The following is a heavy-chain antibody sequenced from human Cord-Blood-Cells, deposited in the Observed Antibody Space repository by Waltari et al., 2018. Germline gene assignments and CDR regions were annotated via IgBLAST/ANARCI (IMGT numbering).Heavy chain of an antibody. CDR2: IYHSGST. CDR1: GYSISSGYY. D-gene: IGHD7-27*01. V-gene: IGHV4-38-2*01. CDR3: ARHNWGYYGMDV. J-gene: IGHJ6*02. Sequence: QVQLQESGPGLVQPSETLTLTCAVSGYSISSGYYWGWIRQPPGKGWEWIGSIYHSGSTYYNPSLKSRVTISVDTSKNQFSLKLSSVTAADTAVYYCARHNWGYYGMDVWGQGTTVTVSS.